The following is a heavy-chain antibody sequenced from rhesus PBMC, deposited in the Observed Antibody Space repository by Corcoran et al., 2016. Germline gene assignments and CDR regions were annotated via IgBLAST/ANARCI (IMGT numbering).Heavy chain of an antibody. J-gene: IGHJ4*01. CDR2: IYVSSTST. V-gene: IGHV4S10*01. CDR3: ARDRSYTAAWGY. CDR1: GGSISDSYR. D-gene: IGHD6-25*01. Sequence: QVQLQESGPGVVKPSETLSLTCTVSGGSISDSYRWSWIRQPPGKGLEWIWYIYVSSTSTNYHPSPKSRVTISKDTSKNQFSLKLSSVTAADTAVYYCARDRSYTAAWGYWGQGVLVTVSS.